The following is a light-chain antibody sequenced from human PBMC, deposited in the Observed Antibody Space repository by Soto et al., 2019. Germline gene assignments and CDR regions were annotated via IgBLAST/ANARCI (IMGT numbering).Light chain of an antibody. CDR1: QSLIHSDGDTY. Sequence: DVVMTQSPLSLPVTLGQPASISCRSSQSLIHSDGDTYLNWFQQRPGQSPRRLIYKVSDWDSGVPDRFGGGGSGGDFTLTISRVEAEDVGIYYCRQCTRWPYTFGQGTEVEIK. V-gene: IGKV2-30*02. J-gene: IGKJ1*01. CDR2: KVS. CDR3: RQCTRWPYT.